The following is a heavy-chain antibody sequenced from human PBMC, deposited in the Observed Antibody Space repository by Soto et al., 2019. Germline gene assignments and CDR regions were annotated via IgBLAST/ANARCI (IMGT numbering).Heavy chain of an antibody. J-gene: IGHJ6*03. V-gene: IGHV3-33*01. D-gene: IGHD5-12*01. Sequence: GGSLRLSCEASGFSFSTFGMHWVRQAPGKGLEWLAVIWSDGNNKYYADSVKGRFTISRDNSKSTLFLQTSSLRDEDTAVYFCARDPIRRYSDTWTPSTYYYMDVWGKGTTVTVSS. CDR2: IWSDGNNK. CDR1: GFSFSTFG. CDR3: ARDPIRRYSDTWTPSTYYYMDV.